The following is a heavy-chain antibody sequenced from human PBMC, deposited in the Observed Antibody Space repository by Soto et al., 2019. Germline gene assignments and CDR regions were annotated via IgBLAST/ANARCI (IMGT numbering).Heavy chain of an antibody. V-gene: IGHV3-53*01. CDR3: ATAHGYSSGWYLRYFDC. J-gene: IGHJ4*02. CDR2: IYTGGST. Sequence: GGSLSLSRAASGFTVSSNYMSWVRQAPGKGLELVSVIYTGGSTYYADSVKGRFTISRDNSKNTLYLQMNSLRAEDTAVYYCATAHGYSSGWYLRYFDCWGQGTMVTVSS. CDR1: GFTVSSNY. D-gene: IGHD6-19*01.